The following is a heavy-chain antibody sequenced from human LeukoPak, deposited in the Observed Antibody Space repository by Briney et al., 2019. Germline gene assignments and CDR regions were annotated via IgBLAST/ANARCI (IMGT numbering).Heavy chain of an antibody. D-gene: IGHD1-20*01. V-gene: IGHV4-59*12. J-gene: IGHJ6*03. CDR3: ARVYNWNYNYYYMDV. CDR2: IYYSGST. CDR1: GGSISSYY. Sequence: PSETLSLTCTVSGGSISSYYWSWIRQPPGKGLEWTGYIYYSGSTNYNPSLKSRVTISVDTSKNQFSLKLSSVTAADTAVYYCARVYNWNYNYYYMDVWGKGTTVTVSS.